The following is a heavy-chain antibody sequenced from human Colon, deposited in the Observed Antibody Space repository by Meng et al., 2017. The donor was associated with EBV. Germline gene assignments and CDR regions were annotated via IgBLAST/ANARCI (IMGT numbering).Heavy chain of an antibody. CDR2: IYYRGST. Sequence: LTASGPGRVKPSRTLSLTCPISGASSTSTSSYWGWVRQPPGKGLEWIGSIYYRGSTNYNPSLKSRISMSVDMSKNQFSLKVNSVTAADTAIYYCVISSHNWGQGTLVTVSS. D-gene: IGHD3-3*02. J-gene: IGHJ4*02. V-gene: IGHV4-39*07. CDR1: GASSTSTSSY. CDR3: VISSHN.